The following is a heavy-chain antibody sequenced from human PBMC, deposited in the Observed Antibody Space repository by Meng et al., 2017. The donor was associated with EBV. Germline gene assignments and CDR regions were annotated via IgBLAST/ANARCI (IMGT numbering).Heavy chain of an antibody. J-gene: IGHJ4*02. Sequence: VQRLGSGGGLVQPGGSLKLSCAASGFPFSGSAMHWARQASGKGLEWVGRIRSKANSYATAYAASVKGRFTISRDDSKNTAYLQMNSLKTEDTAVYYCTRLDGSYIYYWGQGTLVTVSS. D-gene: IGHD1-26*01. CDR1: GFPFSGSA. CDR2: IRSKANSYAT. V-gene: IGHV3-73*02. CDR3: TRLDGSYIYY.